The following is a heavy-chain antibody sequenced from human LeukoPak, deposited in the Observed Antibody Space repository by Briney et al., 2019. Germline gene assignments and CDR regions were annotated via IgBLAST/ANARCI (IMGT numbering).Heavy chain of an antibody. CDR1: GGSISSYY. V-gene: IGHV4-4*07. D-gene: IGHD3-22*01. CDR3: ARDPYYYDSSGYYGDAFDI. J-gene: IGHJ3*02. CDR2: IYTSGST. Sequence: SETLSLTCTVSGGSISSYYWSWIRQPAGKGLEWIGRIYTSGSTNYNPSLKSRVTMSVDTSKNQFSQKLSSVTAADTAVYYCARDPYYYDSSGYYGDAFDIWGQGTMVTVSS.